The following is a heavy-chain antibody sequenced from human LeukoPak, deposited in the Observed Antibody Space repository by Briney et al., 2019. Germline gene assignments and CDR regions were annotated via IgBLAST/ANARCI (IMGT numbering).Heavy chain of an antibody. J-gene: IGHJ6*02. Sequence: PSETLSLTCTVSGGSISSGSYYWSWIRQPAGKGLEWIGRIYTSGSTNCNPSLKSRVTISVDTSKNQFSLKLSSVTAADTAVYYRARYYYGMDVWGQGTTVTVSS. V-gene: IGHV4-61*02. CDR2: IYTSGST. CDR3: ARYYYGMDV. CDR1: GGSISSGSYY.